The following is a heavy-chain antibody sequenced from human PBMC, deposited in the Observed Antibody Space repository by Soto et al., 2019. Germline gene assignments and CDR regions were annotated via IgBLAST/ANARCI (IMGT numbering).Heavy chain of an antibody. CDR2: MTANNGNT. V-gene: IGHV1-18*01. J-gene: IGHJ4*02. Sequence: QVLLVQSEAEVKKLGASVKVSCKASGYTFTKYGITWVRQTPGQGLEWMGWMTANNGNTDYAQKFQGRVTMTRDTSTSKAYMELRSLRSDDTAVYYCARVSGGGYGDYEFGYWGQGTLVTVSS. CDR1: GYTFTKYG. CDR3: ARVSGGGYGDYEFGY. D-gene: IGHD4-17*01.